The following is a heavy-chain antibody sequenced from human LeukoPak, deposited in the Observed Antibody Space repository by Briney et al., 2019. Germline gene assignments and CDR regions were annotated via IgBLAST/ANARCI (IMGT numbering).Heavy chain of an antibody. CDR3: AREGGYCSSTDCYSWFDP. V-gene: IGHV4-59*01. D-gene: IGHD2-2*02. J-gene: IGHJ5*02. Sequence: TSETLSLTCTVSGGSISSYYWSWLRQPPGKGLEWIGYIYYSGSTNYNPSLKSRVTISVDTSKNQLSLNLTSVTAADTAVYYCAREGGYCSSTDCYSWFDPWGQGTLVTVSS. CDR1: GGSISSYY. CDR2: IYYSGST.